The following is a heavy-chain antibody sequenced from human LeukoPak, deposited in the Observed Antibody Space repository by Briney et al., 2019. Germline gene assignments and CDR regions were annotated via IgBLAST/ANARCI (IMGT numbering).Heavy chain of an antibody. J-gene: IGHJ6*02. CDR3: ARDLIFGVTLYGMDV. D-gene: IGHD3-3*01. CDR2: ISSSSSYI. V-gene: IGHV3-21*01. CDR1: GFTFSSYS. Sequence: PGGSLRLSCAASGFTFSSYSMNWVRQAPGKGLEWASSISSSSSYIYYADSVKGRFTISRDNAKNSLYLQMNSLRAEDTAVYYCARDLIFGVTLYGMDVWGQGTTVTVSS.